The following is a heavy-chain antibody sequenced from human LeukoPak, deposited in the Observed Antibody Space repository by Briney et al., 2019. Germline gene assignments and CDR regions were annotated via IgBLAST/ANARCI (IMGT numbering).Heavy chain of an antibody. CDR2: IYPGDSDT. D-gene: IGHD3-3*01. CDR1: GYSFTSYW. CDR3: ARLSIFGAIEVYYMDV. J-gene: IGHJ6*03. V-gene: IGHV5-51*01. Sequence: GESLKISFKGSGYSFTSYWIGWVRQRPGKGLEWMGIIYPGDSDTRYSPSFQGQVTISADKSISTAYLQWSSLKASDTAMYYCARLSIFGAIEVYYMDVWGKGTTVTVSS.